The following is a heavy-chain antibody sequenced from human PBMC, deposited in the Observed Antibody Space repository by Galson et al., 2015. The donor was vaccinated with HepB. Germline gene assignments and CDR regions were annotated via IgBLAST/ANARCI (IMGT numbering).Heavy chain of an antibody. Sequence: SLRLSCAASGFTFSSYAMHWVRQAPGKGLEWVAVISYDGSNKYYADSVKSRFTISRDNSKNTLYLQMNSLRAEDTAVYYCARGVRYYYDSSGYSNGMDVWGQGTTVTVSS. D-gene: IGHD3-22*01. J-gene: IGHJ6*02. V-gene: IGHV3-30-3*01. CDR2: ISYDGSNK. CDR1: GFTFSSYA. CDR3: ARGVRYYYDSSGYSNGMDV.